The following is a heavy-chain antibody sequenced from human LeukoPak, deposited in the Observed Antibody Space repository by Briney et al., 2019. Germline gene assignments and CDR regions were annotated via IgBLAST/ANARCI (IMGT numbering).Heavy chain of an antibody. V-gene: IGHV1-2*02. CDR2: INPNSGGT. Sequence: ASVKVSCKTSGYSFTDYYMHWVRQAPGQGLEWMGWINPNSGGTSSAQKFQGRVTMTRDTSITTVYMEVSWLTSDDTAVYYCARVPYSSSPDYWGQGTLVTVSS. D-gene: IGHD6-13*01. CDR3: ARVPYSSSPDY. CDR1: GYSFTDYY. J-gene: IGHJ4*02.